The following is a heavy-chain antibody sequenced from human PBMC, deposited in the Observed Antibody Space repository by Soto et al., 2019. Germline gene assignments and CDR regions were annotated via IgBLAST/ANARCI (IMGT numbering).Heavy chain of an antibody. V-gene: IGHV4-31*03. CDR1: GGSISGGGHY. Sequence: QVQLQESGPGLLRPSQTLSLTCTVSGGSISGGGHYWGWLRQPPGKGLEWIGFMYYTADTYYNPSVKSRLSISVDTSMHQFSLELTSVTAADTAVYYCARSDPYYFFDYWGLGTLVTVSS. J-gene: IGHJ4*02. CDR3: ARSDPYYFFDY. D-gene: IGHD2-21*01. CDR2: MYYTADT.